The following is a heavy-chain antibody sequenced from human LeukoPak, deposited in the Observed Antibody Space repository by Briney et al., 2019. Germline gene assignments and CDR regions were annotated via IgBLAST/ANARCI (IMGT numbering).Heavy chain of an antibody. CDR1: GGSFSGYY. D-gene: IGHD1-14*01. J-gene: IGHJ3*01. CDR2: INHSGST. CDR3: ARGTNKGAFDL. Sequence: SETLSLTCAVYGGSFSGYYWSWIRQPPGKGLEWIGEINHSGSTNYNPSLKSRGTISVDTSKSQFSLKLSSVTAADTAVYYCARGTNKGAFDLWGQGTMVTVS. V-gene: IGHV4-34*01.